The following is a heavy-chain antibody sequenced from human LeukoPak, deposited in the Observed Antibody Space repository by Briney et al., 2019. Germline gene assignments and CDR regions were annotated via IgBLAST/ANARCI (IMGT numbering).Heavy chain of an antibody. CDR1: GGTFSSYA. V-gene: IGHV1-69*04. J-gene: IGHJ4*02. CDR2: IIPILGIA. D-gene: IGHD4-17*01. Sequence: SVKVSCKASGGTFSSYAISWVRQAPGQGLEGMGRIIPILGIAHYAQKFQGRVTITADKSTSTAYLELSSLRSEDTAVYYRASSHPDDYGDYGLFDYWGQGTLVTVSS. CDR3: ASSHPDDYGDYGLFDY.